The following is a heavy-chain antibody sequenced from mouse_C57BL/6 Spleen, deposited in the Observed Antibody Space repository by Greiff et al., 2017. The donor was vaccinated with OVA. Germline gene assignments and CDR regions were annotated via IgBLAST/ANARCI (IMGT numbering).Heavy chain of an antibody. D-gene: IGHD1-1*01. J-gene: IGHJ1*03. CDR1: GFTFSSYG. Sequence: DVMLVESGGDLVKPGGSLKLSCAASGFTFSSYGMSWVRQTPDKRLEWVATISSGGSYTYYPDSVKGRFTISRDNAKNTLYLQMSSLKSEDTAMYYCARHGGFITTVVSPPWYFDVWGTGTTVTVSS. CDR3: ARHGGFITTVVSPPWYFDV. CDR2: ISSGGSYT. V-gene: IGHV5-6*02.